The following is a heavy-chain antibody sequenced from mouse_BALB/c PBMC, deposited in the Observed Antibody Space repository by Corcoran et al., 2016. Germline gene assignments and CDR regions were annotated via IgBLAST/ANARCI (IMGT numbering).Heavy chain of an antibody. V-gene: IGHV9-3-1*01. CDR3: ARWGYYSLDF. D-gene: IGHD2-3*01. CDR2: INPYTEEP. Sequence: QIQLVQSGPELKKPGETVKISCKASGYTFTNFGVIWVKQAPGTGLKYMGWINPYTEEPTYADDFKGRFAFSLETSASTAYLQINNLKNEDTATYFCARWGYYSLDFWGQGTTLTVSS. CDR1: GYTFTNFG. J-gene: IGHJ2*01.